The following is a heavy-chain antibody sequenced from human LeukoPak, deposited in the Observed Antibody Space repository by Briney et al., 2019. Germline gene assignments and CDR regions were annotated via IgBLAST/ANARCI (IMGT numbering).Heavy chain of an antibody. D-gene: IGHD1-26*01. CDR1: GFTVSSNY. Sequence: GGSLRLSCAASGFTVSSNYMSWVRRAPGKGLEWVSVIYGGSSTYYADSVKGRFTISRDNSKNTLYLQMNSLRAEDTAVYYCARESSGSYFFYWGQGTLVTVSS. CDR3: ARESSGSYFFY. J-gene: IGHJ4*02. CDR2: IYGGSST. V-gene: IGHV3-66*01.